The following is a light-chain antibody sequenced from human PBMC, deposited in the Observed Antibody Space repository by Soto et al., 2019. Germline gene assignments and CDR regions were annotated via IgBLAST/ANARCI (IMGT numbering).Light chain of an antibody. CDR1: QSVYSSY. CDR2: GAS. V-gene: IGKV3-20*01. J-gene: IGKJ1*01. Sequence: TQRPAGQDLCSGAWATHSCRASQSVYSSYLAWYQQPPGQAPRLLIHGASNRATGIPDRFSGSGSWTDCTRSISRLECGDGVADDWLHYCMRVATLVQGTTVDIK. CDR3: LHYCMRVAT.